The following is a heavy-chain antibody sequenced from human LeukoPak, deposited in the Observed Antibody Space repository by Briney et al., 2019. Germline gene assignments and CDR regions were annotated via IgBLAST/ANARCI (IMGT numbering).Heavy chain of an antibody. CDR3: AKSLDRHSSGDNFDY. V-gene: IGHV3-23*01. D-gene: IGHD6-25*01. Sequence: PGGSLRLSCVASGFPFSSYAMSWVRQAPGKGLEWVSLISSSGASTYYADSVKGRFTISRDNSKHTLYLQMNGLRAEDTAVYFCAKSLDRHSSGDNFDYWGQGTLVTVSS. J-gene: IGHJ4*02. CDR1: GFPFSSYA. CDR2: ISSSGAST.